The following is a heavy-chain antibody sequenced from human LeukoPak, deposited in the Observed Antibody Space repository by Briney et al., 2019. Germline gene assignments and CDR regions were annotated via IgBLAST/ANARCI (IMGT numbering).Heavy chain of an antibody. J-gene: IGHJ5*02. CDR2: INHSGST. CDR3: ASGRLPGWFDP. V-gene: IGHV4-34*01. Sequence: SETLSLTCAVYGGSFSGYYWSWIRQPLGKGLEWIGEINHSGSTNYNPSLKSRVTISVDTSKNQFSLKLSSVTAADTAVYYCASGRLPGWFDPWGQGTLVTVSS. CDR1: GGSFSGYY.